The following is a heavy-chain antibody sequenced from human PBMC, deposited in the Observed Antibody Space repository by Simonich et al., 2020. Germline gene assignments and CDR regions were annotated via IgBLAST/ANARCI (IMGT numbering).Heavy chain of an antibody. Sequence: QVQLVESGGGVVQPGRSLRLSCAASGFTFSSYAMHWVRQAPGKGLEWVAFISYDGSNKYYADSVKGLFTISRDNSKNTLYLQMNSLRAEDTAVYYCARDRNWGWFDPWGQGTLVTVSS. J-gene: IGHJ5*02. CDR2: ISYDGSNK. CDR1: GFTFSSYA. CDR3: ARDRNWGWFDP. D-gene: IGHD7-27*01. V-gene: IGHV3-30*07.